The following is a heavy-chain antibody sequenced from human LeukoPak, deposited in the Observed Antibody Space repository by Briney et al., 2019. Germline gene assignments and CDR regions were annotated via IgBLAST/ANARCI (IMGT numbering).Heavy chain of an antibody. CDR2: ISSSSSYI. V-gene: IGHV3-21*01. Sequence: GVSLRLSCAASGFTFSSYSMNWVRQAPGKGLEWVSSISSSSSYIYYADSVKGRFTISRDNAKNSLYLQMNSLRDEDTAVYYCARDRYGDYTGDYWGQGTLVTVSS. CDR3: ARDRYGDYTGDY. CDR1: GFTFSSYS. J-gene: IGHJ4*02. D-gene: IGHD4-17*01.